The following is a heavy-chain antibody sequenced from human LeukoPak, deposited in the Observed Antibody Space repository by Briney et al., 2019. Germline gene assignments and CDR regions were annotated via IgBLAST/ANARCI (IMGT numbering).Heavy chain of an antibody. CDR1: GFTFSSYS. V-gene: IGHV4-34*01. Sequence: PGGSLRLSCAASGFTFSSYSMNWVRQPPGKGLEWIGEINHSGSTNYNPSLKSRVTISVDTSKNQFSLKLSSVTAADTAVYYCARRSPDYDILTGYYKGGYFDYWGQGTLVTVSS. J-gene: IGHJ4*02. D-gene: IGHD3-9*01. CDR2: INHSGST. CDR3: ARRSPDYDILTGYYKGGYFDY.